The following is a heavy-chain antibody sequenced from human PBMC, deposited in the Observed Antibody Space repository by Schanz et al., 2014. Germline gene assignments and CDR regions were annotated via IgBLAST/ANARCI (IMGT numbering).Heavy chain of an antibody. D-gene: IGHD3-22*01. CDR1: GFAVDNYY. J-gene: IGHJ4*02. Sequence: EVQLVASGGGLVQPGGSLRLSCAASGFAVDNYYMSCVRQAPGRGLEWVSIIFTDGRTYYADSVKGRFTISRDISKNTLFLQMNSLRTEDTAVYYCVRDSFFAFDYWGQGTLVTVSS. V-gene: IGHV3-66*02. CDR3: VRDSFFAFDY. CDR2: IFTDGRT.